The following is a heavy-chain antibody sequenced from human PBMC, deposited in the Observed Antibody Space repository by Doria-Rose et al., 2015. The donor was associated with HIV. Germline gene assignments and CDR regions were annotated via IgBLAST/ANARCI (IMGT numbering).Heavy chain of an antibody. D-gene: IGHD6-13*01. CDR3: ARIKSSRWYHKYYFDF. CDR2: IFSDDER. V-gene: IGHV2-26*01. Sequence: QVTLKESGPVLVKPTETLTLTCTVSGVSLSSPGMGVSWIRQPPGKALEWLANIFSDDERSYNTSLKIRLTISRGTSKSQMVLTMTDMDPVDTATYYCARIKSSRWYHKYYFDFWGQGTLVIVSA. J-gene: IGHJ4*02. CDR1: GVSLSSPGMG.